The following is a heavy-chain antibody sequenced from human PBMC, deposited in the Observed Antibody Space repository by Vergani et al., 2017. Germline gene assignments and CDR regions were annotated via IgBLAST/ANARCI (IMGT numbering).Heavy chain of an antibody. CDR2: TWYDGNNQ. CDR3: ARDWRLLYNRFDP. V-gene: IGHV3-33*01. CDR1: GFTFNQYV. D-gene: IGHD1-14*01. Sequence: QVQLVESGGGVVQPGRSLRLSCAASGFTFNQYVMHWVRQAPGKGLEWVAVTWYDGNNQQYADSVKGRFTISRDKSESTMCLQMNSLRDEDTGVYYCARDWRLLYNRFDPWGQGTLVIVS. J-gene: IGHJ5*02.